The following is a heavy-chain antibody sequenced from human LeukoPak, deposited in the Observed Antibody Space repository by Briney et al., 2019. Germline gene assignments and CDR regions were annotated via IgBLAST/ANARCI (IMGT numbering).Heavy chain of an antibody. Sequence: PSETLSLTCTVSGDSISSDYWSWIRQSPGKGLEWIGRISYSGNTYYNPSLKSRVTISVDTSKNHFSLRLSSVTAADTAVYYCSRLTHSYYSDTSGYYPYYYMDVWGEGTTVAVSS. CDR2: ISYSGNT. J-gene: IGHJ6*03. CDR1: GDSISSDY. CDR3: SRLTHSYYSDTSGYYPYYYMDV. V-gene: IGHV4-39*02. D-gene: IGHD3-22*01.